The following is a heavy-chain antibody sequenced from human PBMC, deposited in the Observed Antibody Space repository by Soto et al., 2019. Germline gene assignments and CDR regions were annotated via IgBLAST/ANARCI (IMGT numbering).Heavy chain of an antibody. J-gene: IGHJ3*02. CDR3: ARETYRDGYAPGAFDI. CDR1: GGSISSGGYY. Sequence: SETLSLTCTVSGGSISSGGYYWSWIRQHPGKGLEWIGYIYYSGSTYYNPSLKSRVTISVDTSKNQFSLKLSSVTAADTAVYYCARETYRDGYAPGAFDISGQGTMVPVSS. CDR2: IYYSGST. D-gene: IGHD5-12*01. V-gene: IGHV4-31*03.